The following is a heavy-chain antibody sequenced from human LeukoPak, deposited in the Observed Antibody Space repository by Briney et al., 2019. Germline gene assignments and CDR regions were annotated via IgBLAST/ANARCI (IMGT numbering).Heavy chain of an antibody. J-gene: IGHJ4*01. Sequence: GSLRLSCAASGFTFSSYEMNWVRQAPGKGLEWVSAISDTGNTYHADSVKGRFTISRDSSKNTLFLQMNRLRPEDAAVYYCAKAPVTTCRGAFCXPFDYWXXXTLVTVSX. CDR1: GFTFSSYE. CDR2: ISDTGNT. D-gene: IGHD2-15*01. CDR3: AKAPVTTCRGAFCXPFDY. V-gene: IGHV3-23*01.